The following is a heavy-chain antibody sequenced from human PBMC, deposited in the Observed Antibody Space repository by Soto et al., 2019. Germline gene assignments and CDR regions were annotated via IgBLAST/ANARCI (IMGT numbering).Heavy chain of an antibody. CDR1: GFTFGDYG. CDR2: IRSEAYGGTT. D-gene: IGHD7-27*01. Sequence: GGSLRLSCTGSGFTFGDYGMSWFRQAPGKGLEWVSFIRSEAYGGTTEYAASVQGRFTISRDDSKSIAYLQMNSLRTYDFVVYYCTSDASAPNFGYDSWCQGTLVTVSS. V-gene: IGHV3-49*03. CDR3: TSDASAPNFGYDS. J-gene: IGHJ4*02.